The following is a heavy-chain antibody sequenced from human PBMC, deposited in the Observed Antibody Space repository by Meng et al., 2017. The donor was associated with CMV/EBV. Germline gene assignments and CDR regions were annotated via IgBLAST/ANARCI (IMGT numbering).Heavy chain of an antibody. V-gene: IGHV4-61*05. CDR3: ASEFRGGSGFDY. CDR2: IDYSGST. CDR1: GGSISSSSYS. J-gene: IGHJ4*02. D-gene: IGHD3-16*01. Sequence: SEPLSLTCTVAGGSISSSSYSWGWIRQPPGKGLEWIGYIDYSGSTNYNPSLKSRVTISVDTSKNQFSLKLSSVTAADTDVYDRASEFRGGSGFDYWGQGTLVTVSS.